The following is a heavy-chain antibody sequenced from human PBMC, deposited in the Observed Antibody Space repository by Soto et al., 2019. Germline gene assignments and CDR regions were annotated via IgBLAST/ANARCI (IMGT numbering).Heavy chain of an antibody. J-gene: IGHJ5*02. V-gene: IGHV4-30-2*01. Sequence: QLQLQESGSGLVKPSQTLSLTCAVSGGSISSGGYSWSWIRQPPGKGLEWIGYIYHSGSTYYNPSRKSRFTISVDRSKNQFSLKLSSVTAADTAVYYCARARRTYDILTGYSEYNWFDPWGQGTLVTVSS. D-gene: IGHD3-9*01. CDR2: IYHSGST. CDR3: ARARRTYDILTGYSEYNWFDP. CDR1: GGSISSGGYS.